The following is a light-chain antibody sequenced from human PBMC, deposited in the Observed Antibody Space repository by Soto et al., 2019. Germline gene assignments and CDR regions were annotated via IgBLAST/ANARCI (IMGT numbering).Light chain of an antibody. V-gene: IGLV2-11*01. CDR1: SSDVGGYNY. J-gene: IGLJ1*01. Sequence: QHVLTQPRSGSGCHGQAVTITSTRTSSDVGGYNYVSCYQQHPGKAPKLMIYDVSKRPSGVPDRFSGSKSGNTASLTIYGLQAEDEADYYCCSYASSYTYVFGPGTKVTVL. CDR3: CSYASSYTYV. CDR2: DVS.